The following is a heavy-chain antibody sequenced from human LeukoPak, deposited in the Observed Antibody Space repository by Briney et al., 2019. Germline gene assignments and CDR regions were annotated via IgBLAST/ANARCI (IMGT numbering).Heavy chain of an antibody. V-gene: IGHV4-34*01. CDR1: GGSFSGYY. J-gene: IGHJ5*02. Sequence: PSETLSLTCAVYGGSFSGYYWSWIRQPPGKGLEWIGEINHSGSTNYNPSLKSRVTISVDTSKNQFSLKLSSVTAADTAVYYCATRPTDYYDSSGPLRGTNWFDPWGQGTLVTVSS. CDR3: ATRPTDYYDSSGPLRGTNWFDP. D-gene: IGHD3-22*01. CDR2: INHSGST.